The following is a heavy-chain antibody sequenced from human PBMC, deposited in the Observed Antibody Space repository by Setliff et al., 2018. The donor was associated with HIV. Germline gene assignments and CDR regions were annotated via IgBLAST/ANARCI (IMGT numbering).Heavy chain of an antibody. CDR1: GYTFTDYF. CDR3: ASQLSNSLDH. Sequence: ASVKVSCKSSGYTFTDYFLHWVRQAPGQGLEWMGWISPQNGDRKIQQRFRGRVTMTRDTSIITAYMELSGLASDDTAVYFSASQLSNSLDHWGQGTPVTVSS. J-gene: IGHJ4*02. V-gene: IGHV1-2*02. CDR2: ISPQNGDR. D-gene: IGHD2-2*01.